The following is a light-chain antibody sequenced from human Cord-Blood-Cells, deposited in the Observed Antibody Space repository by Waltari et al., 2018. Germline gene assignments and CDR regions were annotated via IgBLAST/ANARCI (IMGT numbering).Light chain of an antibody. V-gene: IGKV1-12*01. CDR1: QGLSSW. CDR2: AAS. CDR3: QQANSFPLT. J-gene: IGKJ4*01. Sequence: DIQMTQSPSSVSASVGDRVTITCRASQGLSSWLAWYQQKPWKAPKLLIYAASSLQSGVPSRFSGSGSGTDFTRTISSLQPEDFATYYCQQANSFPLTFGGGTKVEIK.